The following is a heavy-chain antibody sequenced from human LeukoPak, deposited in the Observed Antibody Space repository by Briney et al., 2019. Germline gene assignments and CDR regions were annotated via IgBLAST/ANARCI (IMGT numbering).Heavy chain of an antibody. CDR3: ARGRGTTMVREVITNYFDL. CDR1: GYTFTAHY. Sequence: GASVKVSCRASGYTFTAHYIHWVRQAPGQGLEWMGWIDPNSGGTNYAQKFLGSVTMTGDTSINTAFMELSRLRSDDTAIYYCARGRGTTMVREVITNYFDLWGRGSLVTVSS. V-gene: IGHV1-2*02. D-gene: IGHD3-10*01. CDR2: IDPNSGGT. J-gene: IGHJ2*01.